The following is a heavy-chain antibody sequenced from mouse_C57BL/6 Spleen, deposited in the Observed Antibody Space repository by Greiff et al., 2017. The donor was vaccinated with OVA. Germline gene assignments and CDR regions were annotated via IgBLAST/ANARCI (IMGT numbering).Heavy chain of an antibody. CDR3: ARRAAVEAMDY. CDR1: GYTFTSYW. J-gene: IGHJ4*01. V-gene: IGHV1-69*01. D-gene: IGHD3-3*01. Sequence: VQLQQPGAELVMPGASVKLSCKASGYTFTSYWMHWVKQRPGQGLEWIGEIDPSDSYTNYNQKFKGKSTLTVDKSSSTAYMQLSSLTSEDSAVYDCARRAAVEAMDYWGQGTSVTVSS. CDR2: IDPSDSYT.